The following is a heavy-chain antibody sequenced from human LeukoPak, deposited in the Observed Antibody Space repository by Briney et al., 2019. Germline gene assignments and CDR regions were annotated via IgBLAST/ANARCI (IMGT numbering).Heavy chain of an antibody. J-gene: IGHJ4*02. CDR2: ISAGNGNT. D-gene: IGHD1-26*01. V-gene: IGHV1-3*01. CDR3: ARDSGSGINDY. CDR1: GYTFTSYA. Sequence: ASVKVSCKASGYTFTSYAIHWVRQAPGQRLEWMGWISAGNGNTKYSQNFQGRVTFISNTSATTAFVELSSLRSEDAAVYYCARDSGSGINDYWGQGTLVTVSS.